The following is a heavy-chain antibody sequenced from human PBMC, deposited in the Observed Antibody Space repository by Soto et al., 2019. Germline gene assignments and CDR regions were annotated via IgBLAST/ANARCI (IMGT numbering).Heavy chain of an antibody. CDR3: ARNTSKLYDFWSGSRETKAHYGMDX. CDR1: TYSFTSSW. CDR2: IDASDSYT. J-gene: IGHJ6*02. D-gene: IGHD3-3*01. Sequence: GESLKISWKGSTYSFTSSWINWVRQTPGKGLELMVMIDASDSYTKYNPSFEGQVTISADKSITTAYLQWSSLKASDTAMYYCARNTSKLYDFWSGSRETKAHYGMDXWGQVTTVTVS. V-gene: IGHV5-10-1*01.